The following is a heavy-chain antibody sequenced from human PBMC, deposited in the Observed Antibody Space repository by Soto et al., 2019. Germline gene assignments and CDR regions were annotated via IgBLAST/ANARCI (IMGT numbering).Heavy chain of an antibody. D-gene: IGHD1-26*01. V-gene: IGHV1-18*01. CDR1: GYTFTTSG. J-gene: IGHJ6*02. CDR2: ISTYNGDT. Sequence: QVQLVQSGPEVKKPGASVKVSCEASGYTFTTSGISWVRQAPGQGLEWMGWISTYNGDTNSAQKFPGSVTMTADTSTGTLYIELMSLKSDDTAVYYCARQGSWPYYYYGLDVWGQGTTVTVSS. CDR3: ARQGSWPYYYYGLDV.